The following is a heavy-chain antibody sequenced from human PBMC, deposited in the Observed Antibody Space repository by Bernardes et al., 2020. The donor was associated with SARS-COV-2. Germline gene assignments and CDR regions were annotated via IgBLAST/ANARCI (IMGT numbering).Heavy chain of an antibody. D-gene: IGHD3-22*01. CDR2: ISYDGSNK. CDR1: GFTFSSYG. V-gene: IGHV3-30*18. J-gene: IGHJ6*02. Sequence: GGSLRLSCAASGFTFSSYGMHWVRQAPGKGLEWVAVISYDGSNKYYADSVKGRFTISRDNSKNTLYLQMNSLRAEDTAVYYCAKDLYYYDSSGYYYPSYYYYGMDVWGQGTTVTVSS. CDR3: AKDLYYYDSSGYYYPSYYYYGMDV.